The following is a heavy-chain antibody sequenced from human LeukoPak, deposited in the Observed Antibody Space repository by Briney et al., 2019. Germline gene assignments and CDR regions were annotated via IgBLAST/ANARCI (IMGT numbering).Heavy chain of an antibody. Sequence: SETLSLTCTVSGGSISSGNYYWRWIRQPAGKGLEWIGRIYTSGSTNYDPSLKSRVTISVDTSKNQFSLKLSSVTAADTTVYYCARAHVEMATISRPRNIYFDYWGQGTLVTVSS. CDR1: GGSISSGNYY. V-gene: IGHV4-61*02. J-gene: IGHJ4*02. CDR3: ARAHVEMATISRPRNIYFDY. CDR2: IYTSGST. D-gene: IGHD5-24*01.